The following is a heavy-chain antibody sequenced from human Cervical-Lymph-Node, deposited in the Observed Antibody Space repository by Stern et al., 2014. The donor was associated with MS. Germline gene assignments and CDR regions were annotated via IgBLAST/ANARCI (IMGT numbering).Heavy chain of an antibody. CDR2: ISYDGNHK. D-gene: IGHD2-8*01. CDR1: GFTFSSYG. CDR3: ARDYEDTSMLFDH. J-gene: IGHJ4*02. V-gene: IGHV3-30*03. Sequence: QVQLVQSGGAVVQPGRSLRLSCAASGFTFSSYGMPWVRQAPGKGIEWVTVISYDGNHKYYAASVKGRFTISRDNSKNTLHLQMNSVTPDDTAIYYCARDYEDTSMLFDHWGQGTLVTVSS.